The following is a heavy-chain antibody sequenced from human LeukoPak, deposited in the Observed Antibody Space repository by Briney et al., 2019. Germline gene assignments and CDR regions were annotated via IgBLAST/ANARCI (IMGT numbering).Heavy chain of an antibody. CDR2: INPNSGDT. V-gene: IGHV1-2*02. CDR3: ARDLVDTAMWEFDY. J-gene: IGHJ4*02. D-gene: IGHD5-18*01. Sequence: GASVKVSCKASGYTFTCYVMHWVRQAPRQGLEWMGWINPNSGDTKYTQKFQGRVTLTRDTSISTAYMELNRLRSDDTAVYYCARDLVDTAMWEFDYWGQGTLVTVSS. CDR1: GYTFTCYV.